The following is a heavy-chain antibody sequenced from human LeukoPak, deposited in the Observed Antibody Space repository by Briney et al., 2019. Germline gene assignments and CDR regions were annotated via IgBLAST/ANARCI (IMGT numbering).Heavy chain of an antibody. J-gene: IGHJ4*02. D-gene: IGHD1-1*01. V-gene: IGHV4-39*07. Sequence: PSETLSLTCTVSGGSISSNSYYWGWIRQPPGKGLEWIGSIYYTGSTYYNPSLKSRVTISIDTSKNQFSLKLRSVTAADTAVYYCARDGNALWGQGTLVTVSS. CDR1: GGSISSNSYY. CDR2: IYYTGST. CDR3: ARDGNAL.